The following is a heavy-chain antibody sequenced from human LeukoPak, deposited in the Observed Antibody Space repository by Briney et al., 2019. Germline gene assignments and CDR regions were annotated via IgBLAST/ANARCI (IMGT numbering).Heavy chain of an antibody. CDR3: ARVGNFMGIFMDV. D-gene: IGHD1-7*01. J-gene: IGHJ6*03. Sequence: SVKVSCKASGGTFSNYAINWVRQAPGQGLEWMGGIIPIFDSPSYAQTFQGRVTITTDESTSTAYMELSSLRSEDTAVYYCARVGNFMGIFMDVWGKGTTVTVSS. CDR2: IIPIFDSP. CDR1: GGTFSNYA. V-gene: IGHV1-69*05.